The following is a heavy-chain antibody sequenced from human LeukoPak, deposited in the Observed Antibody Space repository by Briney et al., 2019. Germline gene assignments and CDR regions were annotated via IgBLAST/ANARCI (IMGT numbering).Heavy chain of an antibody. CDR3: ARHLSTVTTNDY. V-gene: IGHV5-10-1*01. CDR2: IDPSHSYS. D-gene: IGHD4-17*01. CDR1: GYSFTSYW. Sequence: GESLKISCKGSGYSFTSYWISWVRQMPGKSLEWMGRIDPSHSYSNYSPSLQGPVTISADQSISTAYLQWSSLKASDTAMYYCARHLSTVTTNDYWGQGTLVTVSS. J-gene: IGHJ4*02.